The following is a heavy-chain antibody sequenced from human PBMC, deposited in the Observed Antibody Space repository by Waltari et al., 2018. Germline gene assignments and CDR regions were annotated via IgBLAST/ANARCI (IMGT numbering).Heavy chain of an antibody. V-gene: IGHV5-51*01. J-gene: IGHJ5*02. Sequence: EVQLVQSGAEVKKPGESLKISCKGSGYSFTSYWIGWVRQMPGKGLEWSAIIYPDDSDTRYNPSFQGQVTISADKSISTAYLQWSSLKASDTAMYYCARLGITLRGRNWFDPWGQGTLVTVSS. CDR3: ARLGITLRGRNWFDP. D-gene: IGHD3-22*01. CDR1: GYSFTSYW. CDR2: IYPDDSDT.